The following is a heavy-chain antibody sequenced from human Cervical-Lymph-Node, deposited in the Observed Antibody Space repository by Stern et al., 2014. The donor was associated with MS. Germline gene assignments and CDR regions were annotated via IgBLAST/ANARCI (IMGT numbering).Heavy chain of an antibody. D-gene: IGHD4-23*01. Sequence: EVQLVESGAEVKKPGESLKISCTASGYMFASHWIGWVRQMPGKGLEWMGIIDPGDSNTIYSPSSQGQVTISVDKSTSTAYLQWSSLKASDTAMYYCARVNGGNSDWFDPWGQGTLVTVSS. J-gene: IGHJ5*02. V-gene: IGHV5-51*01. CDR1: GYMFASHW. CDR3: ARVNGGNSDWFDP. CDR2: IDPGDSNT.